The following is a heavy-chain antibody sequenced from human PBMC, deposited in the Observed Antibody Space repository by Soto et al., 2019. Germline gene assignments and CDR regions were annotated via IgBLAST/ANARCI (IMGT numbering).Heavy chain of an antibody. V-gene: IGHV3-11*05. CDR3: ARGRGEAADYFHF. Sequence: PGGSLRLSCAVSGFTFSDYYMTWIRQAPGTGLEWVSYISSSTSHTNYADSVKGRFTISRDNAKNSLFLQMNSLRAEDTAVYYCARGRGEAADYFHFWGQGTLVTVSS. D-gene: IGHD2-15*01. CDR2: ISSSTSHT. J-gene: IGHJ4*02. CDR1: GFTFSDYY.